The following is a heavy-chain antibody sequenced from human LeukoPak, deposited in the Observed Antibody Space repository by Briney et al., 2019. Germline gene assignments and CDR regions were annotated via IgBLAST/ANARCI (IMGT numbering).Heavy chain of an antibody. J-gene: IGHJ3*02. Sequence: ASVKVSCKASGYTFTSYYMHWVRQAPGQGLEWMGIINPSGGSTSYAQKFQGRVTMTRNTSISTAYMELSSLRSEDTAVYYCASDPMVKDAFDIWGQGTMVTVSS. V-gene: IGHV1-46*01. D-gene: IGHD5-18*01. CDR3: ASDPMVKDAFDI. CDR1: GYTFTSYY. CDR2: INPSGGST.